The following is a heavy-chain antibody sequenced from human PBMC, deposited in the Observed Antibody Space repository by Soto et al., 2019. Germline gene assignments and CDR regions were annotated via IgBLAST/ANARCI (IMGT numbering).Heavy chain of an antibody. CDR1: GEAISIYL. V-gene: IGHV1-69*01. J-gene: IGHJ2*01. Sequence: LLNVDWKSVGEAISIYLGSWGSKENGQGVEWMGGIIPSFGTANYAQKFQGRVTITADESTSTAYMELSSLRSEDTAVYYCAEGGIRCRSTLSAFLLKRSSDL. CDR2: IIPSFGTA. CDR3: AEGGIRCRSTLSAFLLKRSSDL. D-gene: IGHD3-3*01.